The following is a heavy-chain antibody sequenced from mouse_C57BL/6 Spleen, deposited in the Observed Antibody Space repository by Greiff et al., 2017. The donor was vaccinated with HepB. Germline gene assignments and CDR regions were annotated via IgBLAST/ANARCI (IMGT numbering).Heavy chain of an antibody. CDR1: GYTFTSYW. D-gene: IGHD2-4*01. Sequence: QVQLQQPGAELVRPGSSVKLSCKASGYTFTSYWMHWVKQRPIQGLEWIGNIDPSDSETHYNQKFKDKATLTVDKSSSTAYMQLSSLTSEDSAVYYCARLADYDGYYFDYWGQGTTLTVSS. V-gene: IGHV1-52*01. J-gene: IGHJ2*01. CDR3: ARLADYDGYYFDY. CDR2: IDPSDSET.